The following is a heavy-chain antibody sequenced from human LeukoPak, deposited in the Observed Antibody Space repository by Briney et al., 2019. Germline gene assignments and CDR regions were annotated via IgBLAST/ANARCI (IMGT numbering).Heavy chain of an antibody. V-gene: IGHV3-74*01. J-gene: IGHJ4*02. CDR2: INSDGSST. CDR1: GFTFSSYW. CDR3: ARDCDYDGDYVSFDY. Sequence: GGSLRLYCAASGFTFSSYWMHWVRQAPGKGLVWGSRINSDGSSTRFADSVKGRFTISKDNAKNTLELQMLSPRAEDTAVYYCARDCDYDGDYVSFDYWGQGILLTVSS. D-gene: IGHD2-21*01.